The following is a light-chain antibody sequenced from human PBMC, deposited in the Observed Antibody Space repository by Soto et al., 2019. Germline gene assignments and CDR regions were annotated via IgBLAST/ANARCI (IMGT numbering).Light chain of an antibody. CDR2: DTS. CDR1: RGIGST. CDR3: QQRSNWPPKIT. V-gene: IGKV3-11*01. J-gene: IGKJ5*01. Sequence: ETVFTQSPCTLSLSPGEGATLSCRASRGIGSTLAWYQQKPGQTPRLLIYDTSTRATGVPARFSGSGSGTDFTLTISSLEPEDFAVYYCQQRSNWPPKITFGQGTRLEIK.